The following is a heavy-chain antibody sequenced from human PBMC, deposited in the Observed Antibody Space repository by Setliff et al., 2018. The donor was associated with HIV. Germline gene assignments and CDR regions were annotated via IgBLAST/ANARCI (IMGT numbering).Heavy chain of an antibody. CDR2: ISEYNGDT. Sequence: ASVKVSCKTSGYNFKEHHVHWVRQAPGQGLEWMGWISEYNGDTKYAQKLQGRVTMTKDTSTSTAYMELRSLRSDDTAVYYCARDSSFNMDVWGKGTTVTVSS. CDR3: ARDSSFNMDV. CDR1: GYNFKEHH. J-gene: IGHJ6*03. V-gene: IGHV1-18*04.